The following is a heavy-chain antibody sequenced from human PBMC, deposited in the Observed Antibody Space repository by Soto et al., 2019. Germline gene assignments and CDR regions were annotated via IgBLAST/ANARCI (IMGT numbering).Heavy chain of an antibody. D-gene: IGHD6-13*01. CDR2: ITYTGVST. V-gene: IGHV3-23*01. Sequence: EAQLLESGGDLVQPGGSLRLSCAASEFSFDDYAMSWVRQAPGKGLEWVSSITYTGVSTYYEDSVKGRFTISRDNSRDTLFLQMNSLRAEDTAIYYCAKSSVWYPYFDSWGQGTLVTVSS. J-gene: IGHJ4*02. CDR3: AKSSVWYPYFDS. CDR1: EFSFDDYA.